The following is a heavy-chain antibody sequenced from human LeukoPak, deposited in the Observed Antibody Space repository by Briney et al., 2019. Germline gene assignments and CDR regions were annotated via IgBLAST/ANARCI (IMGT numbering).Heavy chain of an antibody. CDR3: ALAHGKTSRGFLDY. V-gene: IGHV1-69*13. D-gene: IGHD3-3*01. CDR2: IIPIFGTA. J-gene: IGHJ4*02. CDR1: GGTFISYA. Sequence: GASVKVSCKASGGTFISYAISWVRQAPGQGLEWMGGIIPIFGTANYAQKFQGRVTITADESTSTAYMELSSLRSEDTAVYYCALAHGKTSRGFLDYWGQGTLVTVSS.